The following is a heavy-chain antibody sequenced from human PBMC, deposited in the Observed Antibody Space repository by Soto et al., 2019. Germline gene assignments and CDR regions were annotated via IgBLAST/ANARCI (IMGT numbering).Heavy chain of an antibody. V-gene: IGHV5-51*01. CDR3: ARLRSRYYYYMDV. Sequence: GESLKISCKGSGYSSTSYWIGWVRQMPWKGLEWMGIIYPGDSDTRYSPSFQGQVTISADKSISTAYLQWSSLKASDTAMYYCARLRSRYYYYMDVWGKGTTVTVSS. CDR1: GYSSTSYW. J-gene: IGHJ6*03. CDR2: IYPGDSDT.